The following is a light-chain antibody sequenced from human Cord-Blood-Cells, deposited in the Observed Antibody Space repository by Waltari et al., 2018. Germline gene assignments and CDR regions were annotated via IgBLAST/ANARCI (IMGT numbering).Light chain of an antibody. J-gene: IGLJ2*01. Sequence: QSALTQPPSASGSPGQSVTISSTGTSSDVGGYNDVSWYQQHPGKAPKLMIYEVSKRPSGVPDRFSGSKSGNTASLTVSGLQAEDEADYYCSSYAGSNNVVFGGGTKLTVL. CDR1: SSDVGGYND. CDR3: SSYAGSNNVV. CDR2: EVS. V-gene: IGLV2-8*01.